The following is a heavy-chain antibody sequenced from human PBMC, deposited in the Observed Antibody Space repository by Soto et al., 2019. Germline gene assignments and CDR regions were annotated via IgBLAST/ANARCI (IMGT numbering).Heavy chain of an antibody. CDR2: ISAYNGNT. V-gene: IGHV1-18*01. J-gene: IGHJ5*02. CDR3: ARVFDDFWSGFFMSVGWFDP. D-gene: IGHD3-3*01. Sequence: ASVKVSCKASGYTFTSYGISWVRQAPGQGLEWMGWISAYNGNTNYAQKLQGRVTMTTDTSTSTAYMELRSLRSDDTAVYYCARVFDDFWSGFFMSVGWFDPWGQGTPVTVSS. CDR1: GYTFTSYG.